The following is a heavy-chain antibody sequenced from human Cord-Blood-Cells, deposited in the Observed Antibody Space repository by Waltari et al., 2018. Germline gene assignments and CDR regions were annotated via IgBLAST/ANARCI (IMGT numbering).Heavy chain of an antibody. D-gene: IGHD1-26*01. CDR2: ISSSSSYI. J-gene: IGHJ3*02. V-gene: IGHV3-21*01. Sequence: EVQLVESGGGLVKPGGSLRLSCAASGFTFSSYSMNWVRQAPGKGLEWGSSISSSSSYIYYADSVKGRFTISRDNAKNSLYLQMNSLRAEDTAVYYCARGTLIVGALIDIWGQGTMVTVSS. CDR3: ARGTLIVGALIDI. CDR1: GFTFSSYS.